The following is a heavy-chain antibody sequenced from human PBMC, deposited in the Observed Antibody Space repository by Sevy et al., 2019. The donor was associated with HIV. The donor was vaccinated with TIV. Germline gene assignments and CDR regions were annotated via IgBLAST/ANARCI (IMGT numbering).Heavy chain of an antibody. V-gene: IGHV3-15*01. CDR1: GFTFCNVW. J-gene: IGHJ1*01. CDR3: TTGGTLFQH. CDR2: FKSKTDRGTT. Sequence: GGSLRLSCVASGFTFCNVWMSWVRQAPGKGLEWVGHFKSKTDRGTTDYAAPVRGRFTISRDDSKNTLYLQMNSLKTEDTAVYYCTTGGTLFQHWGQGTLVTVSS. D-gene: IGHD3-16*01.